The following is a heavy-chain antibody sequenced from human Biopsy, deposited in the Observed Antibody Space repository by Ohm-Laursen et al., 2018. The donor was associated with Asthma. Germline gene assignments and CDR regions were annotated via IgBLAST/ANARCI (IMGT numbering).Heavy chain of an antibody. CDR1: GGSFSSNY. Sequence: PGTLSLTCAVYGGSFSSNYWSWIRQTPGKGLEWLGDTHHSGYTSYNPSLSSRLTLSVDTSKNQFSLRLTSVTAADTAVYYCARHDHRWDTYADFWGQGTLVTVSS. V-gene: IGHV4-34*01. J-gene: IGHJ4*02. CDR2: THHSGYT. CDR3: ARHDHRWDTYADF. D-gene: IGHD2-2*01.